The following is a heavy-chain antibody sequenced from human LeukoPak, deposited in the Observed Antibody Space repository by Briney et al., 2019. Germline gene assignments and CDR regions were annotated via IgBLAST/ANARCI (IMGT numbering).Heavy chain of an antibody. CDR3: ARSAAHSFGYWYFDL. J-gene: IGHJ2*01. D-gene: IGHD5-18*01. CDR1: GFTFSSYS. CDR2: ISSSSSTI. Sequence: GGSLRLSCAASGFTFSSYSMNWVRQAPGKGLEWVSYISSSSSTIYYADSVKGRFTISRDNAKNSLYLQMNSLRAEDTAVYYCARSAAHSFGYWYFDLWGRGTLVTVSS. V-gene: IGHV3-48*04.